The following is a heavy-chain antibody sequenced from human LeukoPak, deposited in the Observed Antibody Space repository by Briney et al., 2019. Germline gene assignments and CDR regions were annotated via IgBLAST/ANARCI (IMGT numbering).Heavy chain of an antibody. CDR3: ARGVTDYGDYTDAFDI. D-gene: IGHD4-17*01. CDR2: IIPIFGTA. V-gene: IGHV1-69*13. Sequence: ASVKVSCKASGGTFSSYAISWVRQAPGQGLEWMGGIIPIFGTANYAQKFQGRVTITADESTSTAYMELSSLRPEDTAVYYCARGVTDYGDYTDAFDIWGQGTMVTVSS. J-gene: IGHJ3*02. CDR1: GGTFSSYA.